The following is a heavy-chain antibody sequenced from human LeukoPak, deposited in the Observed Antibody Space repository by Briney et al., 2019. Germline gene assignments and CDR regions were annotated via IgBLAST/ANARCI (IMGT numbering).Heavy chain of an antibody. CDR2: MNPNSGNT. Sequence: ASVKVSCKASGYTFTSYDINWVRQATGQGLEWMGWMNPNSGNTGFAQKFQGRLTMTGNTSISTAYMELSSLRSEDTAVYYCARVLRFLREGAVDPWGQGTLVTVSS. D-gene: IGHD3-3*01. V-gene: IGHV1-8*01. CDR3: ARVLRFLREGAVDP. CDR1: GYTFTSYD. J-gene: IGHJ5*02.